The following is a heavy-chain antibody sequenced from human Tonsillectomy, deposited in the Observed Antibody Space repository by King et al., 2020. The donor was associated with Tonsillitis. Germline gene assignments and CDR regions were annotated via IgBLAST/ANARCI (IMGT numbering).Heavy chain of an antibody. CDR3: ARDPGPYCGGDCSYFDY. J-gene: IGHJ4*02. Sequence: QLVQSGAEVKKPGSSVKVSCKASGGPFISYAISWVRQAPVQGREWMGRIIPILGIANYEQKFQGRVTVTADKATSTAYMGLSSLRSEDTAVYYCARDPGPYCGGDCSYFDYWGQGTLVTVSS. V-gene: IGHV1-69*04. D-gene: IGHD2-21*02. CDR2: IIPILGIA. CDR1: GGPFISYA.